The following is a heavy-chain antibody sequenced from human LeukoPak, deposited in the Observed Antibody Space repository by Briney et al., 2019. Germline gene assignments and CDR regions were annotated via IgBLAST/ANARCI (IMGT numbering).Heavy chain of an antibody. CDR2: IRFDGRDE. CDR3: AKDKPQVGVDSASPLVDH. J-gene: IGHJ4*02. Sequence: SGGSLRLSCAASGFTFRNFGMHWVRQAPGKGLEWVAFIRFDGRDEYYVDSLKGRFTISRDNSQNTVYLQMNGLTSEDTALYYCAKDKPQVGVDSASPLVDHWGQGTLVIVPS. V-gene: IGHV3-30*02. CDR1: GFTFRNFG. D-gene: IGHD1-14*01.